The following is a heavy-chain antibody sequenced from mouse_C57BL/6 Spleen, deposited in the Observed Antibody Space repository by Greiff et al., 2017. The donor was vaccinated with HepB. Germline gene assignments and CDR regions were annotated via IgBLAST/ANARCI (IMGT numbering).Heavy chain of an antibody. CDR1: GYAFSSSW. D-gene: IGHD2-3*01. V-gene: IGHV1-82*01. Sequence: QVQLKQSGPELVKPGASVKISCKASGYAFSSSWMNWVKQRPGKGLEWIGRIYPGDGDTNYNGKFKGKATLTADKSSSTAYMQLSSLTSEDSAVYFCAREGNDYFDYWGQGTTLTVSS. J-gene: IGHJ2*01. CDR2: IYPGDGDT. CDR3: AREGNDYFDY.